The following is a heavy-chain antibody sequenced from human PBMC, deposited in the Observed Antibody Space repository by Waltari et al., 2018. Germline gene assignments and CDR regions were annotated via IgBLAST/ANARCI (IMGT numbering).Heavy chain of an antibody. Sequence: QVQLQESGPGLVKPSETLSLTCTVSGGSISSYYWSWIRQPPGKGLEWIGYIYYSGSTNYNPSLKSRVTISVDTSKNQFSLKLSSVTAADTAVYYCARGIAARPNYWYFDLWGRGTLVTVSS. J-gene: IGHJ2*01. CDR3: ARGIAARPNYWYFDL. V-gene: IGHV4-59*01. D-gene: IGHD6-6*01. CDR2: IYYSGST. CDR1: GGSISSYY.